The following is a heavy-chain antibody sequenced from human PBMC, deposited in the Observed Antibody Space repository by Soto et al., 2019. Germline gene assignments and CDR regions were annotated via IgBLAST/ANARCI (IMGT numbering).Heavy chain of an antibody. CDR1: GFYFTHAW. Sequence: EVRLVESGGGLVEPGGSLRLSCTTSGFYFTHAWMSWVRQAPGKGLEWVGRIKSVTSGGAIDYAAPVRGRFTISRDDSESTLYLQLNSLKTEDTAVYYGTWLSTVATPHPWGRGTLVTVST. CDR2: IKSVTSGGAI. J-gene: IGHJ5*02. CDR3: TWLSTVATPHP. D-gene: IGHD2-15*01. V-gene: IGHV3-15*01.